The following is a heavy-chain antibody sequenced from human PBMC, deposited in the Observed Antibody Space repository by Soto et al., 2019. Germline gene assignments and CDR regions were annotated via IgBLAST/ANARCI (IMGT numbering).Heavy chain of an antibody. V-gene: IGHV3-23*01. D-gene: IGHD3-16*01. J-gene: IGHJ4*02. CDR2: ISGSGGST. Sequence: GGSLRLSCAASGFTFSSYAMSWVRQAPGKGLEWVSAISGSGGSTYYADSVKGRFTISRDNSKNTLYLQMNSLRAEDTAVYYCAKDLGTYYDYIWGSPWAFLFDYWGQGTLVTVSS. CDR1: GFTFSSYA. CDR3: AKDLGTYYDYIWGSPWAFLFDY.